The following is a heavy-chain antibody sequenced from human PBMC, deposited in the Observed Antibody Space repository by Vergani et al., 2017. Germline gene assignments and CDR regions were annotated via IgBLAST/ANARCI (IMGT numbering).Heavy chain of an antibody. Sequence: EVQLVESGGGLVQPGGSLRRSCAASGFTFSSYSMNWVRQAPGKGLEGVSSISSSSSYIYYADSVKGRFTISRDNAKNSLYLQMNSLRAEETAVYYCAKDALIRLIVVVMVLDYYVDYWGQGTLVTVSS. D-gene: IGHD3-22*01. CDR2: ISSSSSYI. CDR3: AKDALIRLIVVVMVLDYYVDY. J-gene: IGHJ4*02. V-gene: IGHV3-21*01. CDR1: GFTFSSYS.